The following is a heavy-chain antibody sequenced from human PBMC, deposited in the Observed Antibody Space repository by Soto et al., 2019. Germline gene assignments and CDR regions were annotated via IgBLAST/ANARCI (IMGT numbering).Heavy chain of an antibody. D-gene: IGHD4-17*01. J-gene: IGHJ4*02. CDR2: ISAYNGNT. Sequence: ASVKVSCKASGYTFTSYGISWVRQAPGQGLEWMGWISAYNGNTNYAQKLQGRVTMTTDTSTSTAYMELRSLRSDDTAVYYCARETVTTTDTPWGYFDYWGQETLVTFP. V-gene: IGHV1-18*01. CDR1: GYTFTSYG. CDR3: ARETVTTTDTPWGYFDY.